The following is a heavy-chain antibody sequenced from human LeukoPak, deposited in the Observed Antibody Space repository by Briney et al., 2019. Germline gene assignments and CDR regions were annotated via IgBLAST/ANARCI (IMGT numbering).Heavy chain of an antibody. CDR1: GDSILTRTYY. V-gene: IGHV4-39*01. CDR3: ARHLGYCSSTSCYSWFDP. CDR2: IYYSGTT. J-gene: IGHJ5*02. D-gene: IGHD2-2*02. Sequence: SETLSLTCTVSGDSILTRTYYWGWIRQPPGKGLEWIGSIYYSGTTHYNPSLKSRVTISVDTSENQFSLELHSVTAADTAVYYCARHLGYCSSTSCYSWFDPWGQGTLVTVSS.